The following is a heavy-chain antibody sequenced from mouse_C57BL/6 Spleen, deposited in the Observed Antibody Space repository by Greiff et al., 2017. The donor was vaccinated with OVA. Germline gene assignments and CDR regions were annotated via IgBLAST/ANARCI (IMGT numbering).Heavy chain of an antibody. J-gene: IGHJ4*01. D-gene: IGHD3-2*02. CDR2: IFPGSGST. CDR1: GYTFTDYY. Sequence: QVQLKESGPELVKPGASVKISCKASGYTFTDYYINWVKQRPGQGLEWIGWIFPGSGSTYYNEKFKGKATLTVDKSSSTAYMLLSSLTSEDSAVYFCARGAKQLRLDCAMDYWGQGTSVTVSS. V-gene: IGHV1-75*01. CDR3: ARGAKQLRLDCAMDY.